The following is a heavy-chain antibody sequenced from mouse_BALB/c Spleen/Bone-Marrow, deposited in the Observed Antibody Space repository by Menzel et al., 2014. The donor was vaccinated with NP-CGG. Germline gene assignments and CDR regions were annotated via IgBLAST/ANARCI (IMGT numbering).Heavy chain of an antibody. CDR2: INPSNGRS. D-gene: IGHD4-1*01. V-gene: IGHV1S81*02. CDR1: GYTFTSYW. Sequence: VQLQQSGAELVKPGASVKLSCKASGYTFTSYWMHWVKQRPGQGLEWIGEINPSNGRSNYNEQFKSKATLTVDKSSTTAYMQVSSLTSEDCAVYYCARDLGREGAYWGQGTLVTVSA. CDR3: ARDLGREGAY. J-gene: IGHJ3*01.